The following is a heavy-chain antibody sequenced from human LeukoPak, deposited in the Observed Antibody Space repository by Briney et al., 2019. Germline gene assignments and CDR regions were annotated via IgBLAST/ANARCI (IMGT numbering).Heavy chain of an antibody. V-gene: IGHV1-2*02. CDR2: INPNSGGT. J-gene: IGHJ4*02. D-gene: IGHD3-10*01. CDR3: ARDSGERGSGSYLIAY. CDR1: GYTFTGYY. Sequence: ASVKVSCKASGYTFTGYYMHWVRQAPGQGLEWMGWINPNSGGTNYAQKFQGRATMTRDTSISTAYMELSRLRSDDTAVYYCARDSGERGSGSYLIAYWGQGILVTVSS.